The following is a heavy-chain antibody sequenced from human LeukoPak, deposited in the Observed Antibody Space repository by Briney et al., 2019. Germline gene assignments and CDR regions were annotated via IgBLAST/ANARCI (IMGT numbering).Heavy chain of an antibody. V-gene: IGHV3-43*02. CDR2: ISGGGGST. D-gene: IGHD6-19*01. J-gene: IGHJ5*02. CDR1: GFTFDDYA. Sequence: GGSLRLSCAASGFTFDDYAMHWVRHAPGKGLEWVSLISGGGGSTYYADSVKGQFTISRDNSKNTLFLQMNSLRADDTAVYYCAKNLAVDGAYFDPWGQGTLVTASS. CDR3: AKNLAVDGAYFDP.